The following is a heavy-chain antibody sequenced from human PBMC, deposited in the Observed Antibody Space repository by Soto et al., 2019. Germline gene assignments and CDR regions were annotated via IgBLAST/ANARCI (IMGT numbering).Heavy chain of an antibody. CDR3: ARGLILWFGELSRRGGYYYYMDV. CDR2: INDSGNI. D-gene: IGHD3-10*01. J-gene: IGHJ6*03. V-gene: IGHV4-34*01. CDR1: GGSFSGYQ. Sequence: QVQLQQWGAGLLKPSETLSLTCAVYGGSFSGYQWSWIRQTPGKGLEWIGEINDSGNINDNPSLKSRVTIFLDTPKKQISLKLSSVTAADPAVYYCARGLILWFGELSRRGGYYYYMDVWGKGTTVIVSS.